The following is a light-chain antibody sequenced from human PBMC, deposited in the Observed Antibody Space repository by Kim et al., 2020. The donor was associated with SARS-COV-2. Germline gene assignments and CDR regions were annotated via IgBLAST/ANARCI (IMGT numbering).Light chain of an antibody. V-gene: IGLV2-14*03. CDR1: SSDVGEYKY. Sequence: QSALTQPASVSGSPGQSITISCTGTSSDVGEYKYVSWYQQHPGKGPKLMIDDVSNRPPGVSNRFSGSKSGNTASLTISGLQAEDEADYYCSSYTSSSTLVFGGGTKVTVL. CDR2: DVS. J-gene: IGLJ2*01. CDR3: SSYTSSSTLV.